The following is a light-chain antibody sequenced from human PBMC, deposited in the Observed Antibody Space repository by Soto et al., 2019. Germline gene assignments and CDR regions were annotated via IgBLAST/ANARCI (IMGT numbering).Light chain of an antibody. CDR1: QSVSNN. CDR2: GAF. Sequence: EIVLTQSPDTLSLSPGERATLSCRASQSVSNNLAWYQQKPGQPPRLLIYGAFNRAAGIPARFSGSGSGTDFTLTISSLQSEDFAVYYCQQYNNWPRTFGQGTKVDIK. V-gene: IGKV3D-15*01. J-gene: IGKJ1*01. CDR3: QQYNNWPRT.